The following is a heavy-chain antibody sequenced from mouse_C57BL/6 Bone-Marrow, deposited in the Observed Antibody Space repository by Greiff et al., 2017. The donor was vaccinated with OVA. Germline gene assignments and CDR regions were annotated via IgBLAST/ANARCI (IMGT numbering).Heavy chain of an antibody. D-gene: IGHD2-5*01. CDR3: ARPSYYSNYNYAMDY. CDR1: GYTFTSYT. V-gene: IGHV1-4*01. Sequence: VKLQQSGAELARPGASVKMSCKASGYTFTSYTMHWVKQRPGQGLEWIGYINPSSGYTKYNQKFKDKATLTADKSSSTAYMQLSSLTSEDSAVYYGARPSYYSNYNYAMDYWGQGTSVTVSS. J-gene: IGHJ4*01. CDR2: INPSSGYT.